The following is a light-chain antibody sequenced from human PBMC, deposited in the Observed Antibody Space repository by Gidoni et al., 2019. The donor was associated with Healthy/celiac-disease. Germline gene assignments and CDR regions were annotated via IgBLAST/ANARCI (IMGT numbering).Light chain of an antibody. CDR3: QQRSNWPPVT. CDR1: QSVSSY. CDR2: DAS. J-gene: IGKJ4*01. Sequence: ELLLAQSPATLSLSPGERATLSCSVSQSVSSYLPWYQQNPGQAPRLLISDASNRATGIPDRLSGSGSGTDFTLTNRSLAREDFAVYYCQQRSNWPPVTFGGGTKVEIK. V-gene: IGKV3-11*01.